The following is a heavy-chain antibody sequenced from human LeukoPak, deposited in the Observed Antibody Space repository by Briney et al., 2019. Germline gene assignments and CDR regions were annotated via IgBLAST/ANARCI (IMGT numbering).Heavy chain of an antibody. CDR1: GSIFSSYA. V-gene: IGHV1-69*04. CDR3: ARDLPPYYFDY. CDR2: IIPILGIA. J-gene: IGHJ4*02. Sequence: SVKVSCKASGSIFSSYAISWVRQAPGQGLEWMGRIIPILGIANYAQKIQGRVTITADKSTSTAYMDLSSMRSEDTAVYYCARDLPPYYFDYWGQGTLVTVSS.